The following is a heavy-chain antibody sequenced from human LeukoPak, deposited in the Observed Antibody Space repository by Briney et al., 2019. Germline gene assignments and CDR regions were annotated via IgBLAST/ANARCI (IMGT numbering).Heavy chain of an antibody. J-gene: IGHJ4*02. CDR3: ERGGTRVYSASDY. D-gene: IGHD5-18*01. CDR2: IKQDGSEK. CDR1: GFTFSSYW. Sequence: PGGSLRLSCAASGFTFSSYWMTWVRQAPGKGLEWVANIKQDGSEKNYVDFVKGRFTISRDNAKNSLYLQMNSLRVEDTALYYCERGGTRVYSASDYWGQGTRVTVSS. V-gene: IGHV3-7*01.